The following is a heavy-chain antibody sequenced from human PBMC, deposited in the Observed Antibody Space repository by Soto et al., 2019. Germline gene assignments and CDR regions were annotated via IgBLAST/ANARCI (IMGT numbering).Heavy chain of an antibody. J-gene: IGHJ4*02. D-gene: IGHD5-18*01. V-gene: IGHV4-59*01. CDR3: ARDSYNFDD. Sequence: SETLSLTCTASGGSSRSYYLSWIRQPPGKGLEWIGYIYYSGSTDYNPSLKSRVTISVDTSKNQFSLKLRSVTAADPAVYYCARDSYNFDDWGQGTLVTVSS. CDR2: IYYSGST. CDR1: GGSSRSYY.